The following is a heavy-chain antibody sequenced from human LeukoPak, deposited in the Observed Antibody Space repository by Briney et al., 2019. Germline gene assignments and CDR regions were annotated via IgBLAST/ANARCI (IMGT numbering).Heavy chain of an antibody. J-gene: IGHJ4*02. D-gene: IGHD1-26*01. V-gene: IGHV3-53*01. CDR1: GFTVSSNC. CDR3: ASVRSGYYFDY. Sequence: GGSLRLSCAASGFTVSSNCMSWVRQAPGKGLEWVSVIYSGGSTYYADSVKGRFTISRDNSKNTLYLQMNSLRAEDTAVYYCASVRSGYYFDYWGQGTLVTVSS. CDR2: IYSGGST.